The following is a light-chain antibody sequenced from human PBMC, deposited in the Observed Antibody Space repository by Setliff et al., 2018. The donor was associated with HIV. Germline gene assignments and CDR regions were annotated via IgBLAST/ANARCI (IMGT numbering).Light chain of an antibody. CDR1: SGDVGGYNY. CDR2: AVS. CDR3: FSYTISTTLV. Sequence: QSALTQPACVSGSPGQSITISGHGPSGDVGGYNYVSWYQHHPGKVPKFIIYAVSNRPSGISNRSSVSKSCNTASLTISGLQAEDEADSYCFSYTISTTLVFGGSPNVTVL. V-gene: IGLV2-14*01. J-gene: IGLJ3*02.